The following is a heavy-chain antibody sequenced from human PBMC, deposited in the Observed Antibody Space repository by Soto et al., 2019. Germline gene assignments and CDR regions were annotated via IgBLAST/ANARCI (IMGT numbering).Heavy chain of an antibody. Sequence: SETLSLTCAVYGGSFSGYYWSWIRQPPGKGLEWIGEINHSGSTNYNPSLKSRVTISVDTSKNQFSLKLSSVTAADTAVYYCARGWGIAAAGRTFDYWGQAPLVTVSS. V-gene: IGHV4-34*01. CDR3: ARGWGIAAAGRTFDY. CDR2: INHSGST. J-gene: IGHJ4*02. D-gene: IGHD6-13*01. CDR1: GGSFSGYY.